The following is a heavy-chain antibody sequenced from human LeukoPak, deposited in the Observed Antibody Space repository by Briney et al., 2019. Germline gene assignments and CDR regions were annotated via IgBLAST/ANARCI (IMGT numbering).Heavy chain of an antibody. D-gene: IGHD3-10*01. J-gene: IGHJ4*02. CDR2: ISNDGINK. Sequence: PGGSLRLSCAASGFTFSSYRMHWVRQAPGKGLEWAAVISNDGINKFYAGSVKGRFTISRDNFENTLFLQMNSLRVEDSAVYYCAKEPYDSGSSFDYWGQGTLVTASS. CDR3: AKEPYDSGSSFDY. V-gene: IGHV3-30*18. CDR1: GFTFSSYR.